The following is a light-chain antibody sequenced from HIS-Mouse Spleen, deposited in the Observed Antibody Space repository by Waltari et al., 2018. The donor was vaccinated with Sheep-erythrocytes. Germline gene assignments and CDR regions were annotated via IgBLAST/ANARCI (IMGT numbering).Light chain of an antibody. J-gene: IGLJ2*01. CDR1: KLGDKY. V-gene: IGLV3-1*01. Sequence: SYELTQPPSVSVSPGQTASIPCSGDKLGDKYACWYQQKPGQSPVLVIYQDSKRPSGIRERFSGSNSGNTATLTISGTQAMDEADYYCQAWDSSTAVFGGGTKLTVL. CDR2: QDS. CDR3: QAWDSSTAV.